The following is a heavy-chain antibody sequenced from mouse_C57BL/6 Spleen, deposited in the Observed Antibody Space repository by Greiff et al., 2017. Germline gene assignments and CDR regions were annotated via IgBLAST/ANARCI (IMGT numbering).Heavy chain of an antibody. CDR2: IYPGSGGT. J-gene: IGHJ2*01. CDR1: GYTFTSYW. V-gene: IGHV1-55*01. Sequence: QVQLQQPGAELVKPGASVKMSCKASGYTFTSYWITWVKQRPGQGLEWIGDIYPGSGGTHYNEKFKSKATLTVDKSSSTAYMQLSSLTSAASAVYYYARGLTSVVYFDYWGQGTTLTVSS. CDR3: ARGLTSVVYFDY. D-gene: IGHD4-1*01.